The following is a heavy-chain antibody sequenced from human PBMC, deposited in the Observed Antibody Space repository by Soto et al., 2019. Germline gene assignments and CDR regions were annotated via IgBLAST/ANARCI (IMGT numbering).Heavy chain of an antibody. CDR3: ARDLTYYDFWSGYSAMDY. D-gene: IGHD3-3*01. V-gene: IGHV1-18*01. J-gene: IGHJ4*02. CDR2: ISAYNGNT. Sequence: GASVKVSCKASGYTFTSYGISWVRQAPGQGLEWMGWISAYNGNTNYAQKLQGRVTMTTDTSTSTAYMELRSQRSDDTAVYYCARDLTYYDFWSGYSAMDYWGQGTLVTVSS. CDR1: GYTFTSYG.